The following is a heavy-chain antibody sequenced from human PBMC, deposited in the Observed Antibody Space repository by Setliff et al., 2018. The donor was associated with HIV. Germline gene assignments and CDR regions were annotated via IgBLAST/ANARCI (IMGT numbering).Heavy chain of an antibody. Sequence: PGGSLRLSCEASGFTFSDYDFHWVRQAAGKGLEWVSAIGTGGDTYYADSVKGRFTISRDNSKNTLFLQMNSRRPEDTAVYYCARDCRVGWVFTYGMDVWSQGTLVTVSS. CDR1: GFTFSDYD. J-gene: IGHJ6*02. V-gene: IGHV3-13*01. CDR2: IGTGGDT. CDR3: ARDCRVGWVFTYGMDV. D-gene: IGHD6-13*01.